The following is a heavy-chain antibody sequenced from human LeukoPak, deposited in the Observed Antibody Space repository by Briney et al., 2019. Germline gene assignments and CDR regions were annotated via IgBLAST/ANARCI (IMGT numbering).Heavy chain of an antibody. D-gene: IGHD3-10*01. J-gene: IGHJ4*02. CDR1: GGSFSGYY. CDR2: INHSGST. Sequence: SETLSLTCAVYGGSFSGYYWSWIRQPPGKGLEWIGEINHSGSTNYNPSLKSRVTISVDTPKNQFSLKLSSVTAADTAVYYCARGSKGSYTDGYFDYWGQGTLVTVSS. V-gene: IGHV4-34*01. CDR3: ARGSKGSYTDGYFDY.